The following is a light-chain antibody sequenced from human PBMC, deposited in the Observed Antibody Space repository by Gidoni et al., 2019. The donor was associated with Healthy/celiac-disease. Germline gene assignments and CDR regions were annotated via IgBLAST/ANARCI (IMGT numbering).Light chain of an antibody. Sequence: DIQMTQSPSSLSASVGDTVTITCRASQAISNYLAWYQQKPGKVPKLLIYAASTLQSGVPSRFSGSGSGTDFTLTISSLQPEDVATYYCQKYNSAPWTFGQXTKVEIK. V-gene: IGKV1-27*01. J-gene: IGKJ1*01. CDR1: QAISNY. CDR3: QKYNSAPWT. CDR2: AAS.